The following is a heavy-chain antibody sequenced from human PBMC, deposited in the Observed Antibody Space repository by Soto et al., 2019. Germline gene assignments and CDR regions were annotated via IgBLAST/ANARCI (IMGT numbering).Heavy chain of an antibody. J-gene: IGHJ4*02. Sequence: SETLSLTCTVSGGSISSGGYYWSWIRQHPGKGLEWIGYIYYSGSTYYNPSLKSRVTISVDTSKNQFSLKLGSVTAADTAVYYCARDRAYIPFYDYWGQGTLVTVSS. CDR3: ARDRAYIPFYDY. CDR2: IYYSGST. CDR1: GGSISSGGYY. D-gene: IGHD4-4*01. V-gene: IGHV4-31*03.